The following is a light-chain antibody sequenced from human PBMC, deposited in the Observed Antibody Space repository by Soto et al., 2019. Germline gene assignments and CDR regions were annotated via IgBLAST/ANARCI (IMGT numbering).Light chain of an antibody. CDR3: QQYLSSPIT. Sequence: EIVLTQSPGTLSLSPGERATLSCRASQSVSSSYLAWYQQKPGQAPRLLIYGASSRATGIPDRFSGSGSGTDFTLTITRLEPEDFAVYYCQQYLSSPITFGQGTRLEIK. V-gene: IGKV3-20*01. CDR2: GAS. J-gene: IGKJ5*01. CDR1: QSVSSSY.